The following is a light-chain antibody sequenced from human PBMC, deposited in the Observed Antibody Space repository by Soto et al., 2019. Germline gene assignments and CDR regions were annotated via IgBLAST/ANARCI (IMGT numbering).Light chain of an antibody. Sequence: DIVLTHAPVTLSLSTGERSTLSCRASQRISSNYLGWYQQKPGQAPRLLIHGATTRATGIPARFSGSGSGTEFTLTISSLQSEDFAVYYCQQYNNWLRPFGQVTKVDIK. CDR2: GAT. V-gene: IGKV3-15*01. CDR3: QQYNNWLRP. J-gene: IGKJ1*01. CDR1: QRISSN.